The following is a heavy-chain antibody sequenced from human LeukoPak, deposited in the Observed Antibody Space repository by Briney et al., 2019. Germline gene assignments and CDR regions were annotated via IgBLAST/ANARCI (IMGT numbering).Heavy chain of an antibody. D-gene: IGHD4-17*01. Sequence: PSETLSLTCTVSGGSISSYYWSWIRQPPGKGLEWIGYIYYSGSTNYNPSLKSRVTISVDTSKNQFSLKLSSVTAADTAVYYCASYGYGDLRHYYYMDVWGKGTTVTVSS. CDR2: IYYSGST. CDR3: ASYGYGDLRHYYYMDV. V-gene: IGHV4-59*08. CDR1: GGSISSYY. J-gene: IGHJ6*03.